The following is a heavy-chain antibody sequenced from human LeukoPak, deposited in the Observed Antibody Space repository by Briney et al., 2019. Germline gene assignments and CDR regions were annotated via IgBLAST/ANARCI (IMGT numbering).Heavy chain of an antibody. D-gene: IGHD3-22*01. V-gene: IGHV3-30*02. CDR1: GFTFRSYG. CDR2: IRYDGNSN. CDR3: AKEEVISGNHGVYFDY. J-gene: IGHJ4*02. Sequence: GGSLRLSCAASGFTFRSYGMHWVRQAPGKGLEWVAFIRYDGNSNYYADSVKGRFTISRDNSRSTLYLQMNSLRAEDTAVYYCAKEEVISGNHGVYFDYWGQGTLVTVSS.